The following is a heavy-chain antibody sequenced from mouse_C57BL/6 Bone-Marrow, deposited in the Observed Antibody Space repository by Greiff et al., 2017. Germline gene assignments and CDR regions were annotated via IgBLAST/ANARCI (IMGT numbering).Heavy chain of an antibody. CDR1: YFAFMASA. V-gene: IGHV1-49*01. CDR2: FTMYSDAT. J-gene: IGHJ4*01. CDR3: ARGRDDYDEGHYAMDY. D-gene: IGHD2-4*01. Sequence: LKQSGAELVRPGSSVKLSCKDSYFAFMASAMHWVKQRPGHGLEWIGSFTMYSDATEYSKNFKGKATLTANTSSSTAYMELSSLTSEDSAVYYCARGRDDYDEGHYAMDYWGQGTSVTVSS.